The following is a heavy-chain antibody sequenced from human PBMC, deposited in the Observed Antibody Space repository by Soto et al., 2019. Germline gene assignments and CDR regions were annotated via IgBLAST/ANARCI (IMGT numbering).Heavy chain of an antibody. Sequence: GALRLSCEASGFTFTSDSMTWVRQAPGKGLEWVSSISSHGRDIFYADSVKGRFTISRDNAKDSLHLQMNSLTGEDSAVYYCARGAALAGKLDLWGQGTLVTVSS. CDR3: ARGAALAGKLDL. J-gene: IGHJ4*02. D-gene: IGHD6-19*01. V-gene: IGHV3-21*06. CDR2: ISSHGRDI. CDR1: GFTFTSDS.